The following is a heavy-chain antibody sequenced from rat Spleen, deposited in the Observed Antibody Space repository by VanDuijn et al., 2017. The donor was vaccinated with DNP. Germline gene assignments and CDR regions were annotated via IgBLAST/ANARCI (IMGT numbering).Heavy chain of an antibody. CDR1: GFMFDNHW. J-gene: IGHJ4*01. V-gene: IGHV5-31*01. CDR3: ARATYYYSSWAMDA. Sequence: EVQLVESGGDLVQPGRSLKLSCLASGFMFDNHWMIWIRQIPGKGLEWVASITSSGGYTYYPDSVKGRFTISRDNAKNTLYLQINSLRSEDTATYYCARATYYYSSWAMDAWGQGTSVTVSS. D-gene: IGHD1-2*01. CDR2: ITSSGGYT.